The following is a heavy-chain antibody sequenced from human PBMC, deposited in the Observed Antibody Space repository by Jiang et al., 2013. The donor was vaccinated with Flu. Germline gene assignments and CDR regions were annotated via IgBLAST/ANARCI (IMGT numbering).Heavy chain of an antibody. CDR1: GGSFSIYY. CDR3: ARHRYGDNYFRD. D-gene: IGHD4-17*01. CDR2: IYYSGTT. J-gene: IGHJ4*02. V-gene: IGHV4-59*08. Sequence: GPGLVKPSETLSLTCTVSGGSFSIYYWSWIRQPPGKGLEWIGYIYYSGTTYYNPSLKSRVTISVDTSKNHFSLKLSSVTAADTAVYYCARHRYGDNYFRDWGQGTLVTVSS.